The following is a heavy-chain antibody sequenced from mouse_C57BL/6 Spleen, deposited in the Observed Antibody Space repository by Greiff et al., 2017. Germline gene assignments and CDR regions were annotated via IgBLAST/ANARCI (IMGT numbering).Heavy chain of an antibody. D-gene: IGHD2-4*01. Sequence: VQLQQSGPELVKLGASVKIPCKASGFTFTDYNMDWVKQSHGKSLEWIGDINPNNGGTIYNQKFKGMATWTVDKSSSTDYMERRSLTSEDTAVYYCARRGLRRWFAVGGQGTLVTVSA. V-gene: IGHV1-18*01. CDR2: INPNNGGT. CDR1: GFTFTDYN. J-gene: IGHJ3*01. CDR3: ARRGLRRWFAV.